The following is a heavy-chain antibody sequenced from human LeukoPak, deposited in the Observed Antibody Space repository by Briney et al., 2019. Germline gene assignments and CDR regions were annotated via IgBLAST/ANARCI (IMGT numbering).Heavy chain of an antibody. D-gene: IGHD1-26*01. CDR3: ARISGNYWFDY. J-gene: IGHJ4*02. CDR1: GYXXTDXX. V-gene: IGHV1-2*02. Sequence: ASVKVSYKASGYXXTDXXXXXXRXXXXXXXXXXGWIXPNSXGTDYAXKFXGXVTMTRDMSITTAYMELSRLPSXDTAVYYCARISGNYWFDYWGQGPLVPVSS. CDR2: IXPNSXGT.